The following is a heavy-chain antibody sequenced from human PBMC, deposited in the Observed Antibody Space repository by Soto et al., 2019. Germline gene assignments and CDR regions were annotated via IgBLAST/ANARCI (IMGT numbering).Heavy chain of an antibody. V-gene: IGHV3-53*01. D-gene: IGHD6-6*01. CDR1: GFTVSSNY. J-gene: IGHJ6*02. CDR3: ASKSEGVAAPPRYWYYGMDV. CDR2: IYSGGST. Sequence: GGSLRLSCAASGFTVSSNYMSWVRQAPGKGLEWVSVIYSGGSTYYADSVKGRFTISRDNSKNTLYLQMNSLRAEDTAVYYCASKSEGVAAPPRYWYYGMDVWGQGTTVTVSS.